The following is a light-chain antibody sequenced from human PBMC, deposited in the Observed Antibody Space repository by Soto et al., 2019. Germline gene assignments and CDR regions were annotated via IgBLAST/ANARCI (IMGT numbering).Light chain of an antibody. CDR3: VAWDDRLGGYV. CDR1: SSNIGRDY. J-gene: IGLJ1*01. Sequence: QSVLTQPPSVSGTPGQRVNISCSGSSSNIGRDYVYWYQQFPGTAPKLLIYRGNQRPSGVPDRFSGSKSGTSASLAISGLPSDDESDYYCVAWDDRLGGYVFGTGTKVTVL. V-gene: IGLV1-47*01. CDR2: RGN.